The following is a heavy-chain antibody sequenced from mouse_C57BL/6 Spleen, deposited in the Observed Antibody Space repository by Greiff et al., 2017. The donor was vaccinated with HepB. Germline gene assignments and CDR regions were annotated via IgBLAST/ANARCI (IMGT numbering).Heavy chain of an antibody. Sequence: EVQGVESGGGLVQPKGSLKLSCAASGFSFNTYAMNWVRQAPGKGLEWVARIRSKSNNYATYYADSVKDRFTISRDDSESMLYLQMNNLKTEDTAMYYCVRHESKRYYYAMDYWGQGTSVTVSS. J-gene: IGHJ4*01. CDR2: IRSKSNNYAT. V-gene: IGHV10-1*01. CDR3: VRHESKRYYYAMDY. CDR1: GFSFNTYA. D-gene: IGHD2-5*01.